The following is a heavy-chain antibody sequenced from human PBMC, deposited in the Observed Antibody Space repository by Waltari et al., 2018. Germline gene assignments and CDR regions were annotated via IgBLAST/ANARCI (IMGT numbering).Heavy chain of an antibody. CDR1: GGSISSGGYY. Sequence: QVQLQESGPGLVKPSQTLSLTCTVSGGSISSGGYYWSWIRQPPGKGLEWIGYIYYSGSTYYNPSLKSRVTISVDTSKNQFSLKLSSVTAADTAVYYCARSPSLWFGELYPYFDYWGQGTLVTVSS. V-gene: IGHV4-31*03. D-gene: IGHD3-10*01. CDR3: ARSPSLWFGELYPYFDY. CDR2: IYYSGST. J-gene: IGHJ4*02.